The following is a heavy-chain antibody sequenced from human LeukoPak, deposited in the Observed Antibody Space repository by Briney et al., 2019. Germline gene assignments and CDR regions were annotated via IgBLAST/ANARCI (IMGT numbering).Heavy chain of an antibody. V-gene: IGHV1-2*02. CDR3: ARAFYYYYGMDV. CDR1: GYTFTGYY. CDR2: INPNSGGT. Sequence: GASVKVSCKASGYTFTGYYMHWVRQAPGQGLEWTGWINPNSGGTNYAQKFQGRVTMTRDTSISTAYMELSRLRSDDTAAYYCARAFYYYYGMDVWGQGTTVTVSS. J-gene: IGHJ6*02.